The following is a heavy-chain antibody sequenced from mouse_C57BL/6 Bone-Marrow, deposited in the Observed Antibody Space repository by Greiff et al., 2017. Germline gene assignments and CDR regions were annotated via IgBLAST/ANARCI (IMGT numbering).Heavy chain of an antibody. Sequence: QVQLQQSGAELVKPGASVKMSCKASGYTFTSYWITWVKQRPGQGLEWIGDIYPGSGSTNYNEKFKSKATLTVDTSSSTAYMQLSSLTSEDSAVYYCARFEGYYGWFAYWGQGTLVTVSA. J-gene: IGHJ3*01. CDR1: GYTFTSYW. V-gene: IGHV1-55*01. CDR3: ARFEGYYGWFAY. CDR2: IYPGSGST. D-gene: IGHD2-3*01.